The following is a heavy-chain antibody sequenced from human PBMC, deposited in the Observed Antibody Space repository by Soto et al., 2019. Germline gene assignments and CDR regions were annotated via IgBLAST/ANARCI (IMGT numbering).Heavy chain of an antibody. V-gene: IGHV1-69*12. CDR1: GGTFSSYA. CDR2: IIPIFGTA. Sequence: QVQLVQSGAEVKKPGSSVKVSCKASGGTFSSYAISWVRQAPGQGLEWMGGIIPIFGTANYAQKFQGRVTITADESTSTAYMELSSLRSEDTAVYYCARDTIPRGYSYGYSWFDPWGQGTLVTVSS. D-gene: IGHD5-18*01. J-gene: IGHJ5*02. CDR3: ARDTIPRGYSYGYSWFDP.